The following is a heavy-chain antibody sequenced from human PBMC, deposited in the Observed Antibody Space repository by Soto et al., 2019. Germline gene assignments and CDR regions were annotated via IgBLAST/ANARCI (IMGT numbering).Heavy chain of an antibody. D-gene: IGHD2-2*01. J-gene: IGHJ4*02. CDR1: GFTFSSYA. CDR3: AKDQHPLSIPAAIDY. V-gene: IGHV3-23*01. CDR2: ISGSGGST. Sequence: GGSLRLSCAASGFTFSSYAMSWVRQAPGKGLEWVSAISGSGGSTYYADSVKGRFTISRDNSKNTLYLQMNSLRAEDTAVYYCAKDQHPLSIPAAIDYWGQGTLVTVSS.